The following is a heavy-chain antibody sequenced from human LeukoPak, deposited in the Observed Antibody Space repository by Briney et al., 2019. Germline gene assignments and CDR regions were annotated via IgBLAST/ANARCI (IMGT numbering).Heavy chain of an antibody. Sequence: PSETLSLTCTVSGGSISSYYWSWIRQPPGKGLEWIGYIYYSGGTNYNPSLKSRVTISVDTSKNQFSLKLSSVTAADTAVYYCARVRPHYYYYGMDVWGQGTTVTVSS. CDR2: IYYSGGT. D-gene: IGHD3-10*01. J-gene: IGHJ6*02. CDR3: ARVRPHYYYYGMDV. V-gene: IGHV4-59*12. CDR1: GGSISSYY.